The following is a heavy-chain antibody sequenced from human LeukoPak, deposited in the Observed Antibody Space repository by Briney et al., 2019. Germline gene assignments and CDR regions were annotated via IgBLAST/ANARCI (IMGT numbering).Heavy chain of an antibody. CDR1: GYTFTSYD. J-gene: IGHJ4*02. CDR3: ASCDSGGSCQPY. D-gene: IGHD3-22*01. CDR2: MNPNSGNT. V-gene: IGHV1-8*01. Sequence: ASVKVSCKASGYTFTSYDINWVRQATGQGLEWMGWMNPNSGNTGYAQKFQGRVTVTRNTSISTAYMELSSLRSEDTAVYYCASCDSGGSCQPYWGQGTLVTVSS.